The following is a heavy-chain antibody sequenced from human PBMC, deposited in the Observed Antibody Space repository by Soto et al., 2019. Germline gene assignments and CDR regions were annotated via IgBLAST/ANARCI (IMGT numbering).Heavy chain of an antibody. CDR3: ARGRENPPQAFDI. CDR2: ISAYNGNT. CDR1: GYTFTGYY. J-gene: IGHJ3*02. V-gene: IGHV1-18*04. Sequence: ASVKVSCKASGYTFTGYYRHWVRQAPGQGLEWMGWISAYNGNTNYAQKLQGRVTMTTDTSTSTAYMELRSLRSDDTAVYYCARGRENPPQAFDIWGQGTMVTVSS.